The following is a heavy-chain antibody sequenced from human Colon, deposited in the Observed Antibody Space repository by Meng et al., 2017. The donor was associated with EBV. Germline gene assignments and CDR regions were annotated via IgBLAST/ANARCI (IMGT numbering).Heavy chain of an antibody. J-gene: IGHJ4*02. CDR3: ARVSSGWDYFDY. Sequence: QVPRQGSGHGLVKPPQTRSLTCTVSGGSVSSGGYYWTWIRQHPGKGLEWFGHIYYSGSTFYNPSLKRRVIISIDTSKNQFSLNLRSVTAADTAVYYCARVSSGWDYFDYWGQGTLVTVSS. V-gene: IGHV4-31*03. CDR2: IYYSGST. D-gene: IGHD6-19*01. CDR1: GGSVSSGGYY.